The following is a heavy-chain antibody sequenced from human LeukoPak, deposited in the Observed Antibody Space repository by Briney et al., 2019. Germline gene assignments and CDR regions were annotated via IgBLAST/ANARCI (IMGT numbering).Heavy chain of an antibody. V-gene: IGHV3-30*18. D-gene: IGHD3-9*01. Sequence: GRSLRLSCAASGLTFSSYGMHWVRQAPGKGLEWVAVISYDGSNKYYADSVKGRFTISRDNSKNTLYLQMNSLRAEDTAVYYCAKDQVDLGYYYYYGMDVWGKGTTVTVSS. CDR1: GLTFSSYG. CDR3: AKDQVDLGYYYYYGMDV. J-gene: IGHJ6*04. CDR2: ISYDGSNK.